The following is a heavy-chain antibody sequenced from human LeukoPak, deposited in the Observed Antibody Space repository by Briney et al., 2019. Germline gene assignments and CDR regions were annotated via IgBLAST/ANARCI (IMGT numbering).Heavy chain of an antibody. CDR2: ISDSGTTI. D-gene: IGHD3-22*01. V-gene: IGHV3-48*03. Sequence: GGSLRLSCAASGFTFSNYEMNWVRQAPGKGLEWVSYISDSGTTIYYGDSVKGRFTISRDNAKNSLYLQMNSLRAEDTALYYCARAYYDSSGYYHHHFDYWGQGTLVTVSS. CDR1: GFTFSNYE. J-gene: IGHJ4*02. CDR3: ARAYYDSSGYYHHHFDY.